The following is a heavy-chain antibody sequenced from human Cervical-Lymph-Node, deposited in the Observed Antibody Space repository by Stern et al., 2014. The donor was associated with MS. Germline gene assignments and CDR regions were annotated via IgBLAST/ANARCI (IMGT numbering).Heavy chain of an antibody. CDR2: IRQDGSEK. V-gene: IGHV3-7*03. Sequence: EVHLVQSGAGQVQPAGSLTLSCVASDLSFRHYWMNWFRQAPGKGLQWVDNIRQDGSEKYYVDSVKGRFTISRDNAKKSLYLQMNNLRSEDTAVYYCANGGTTWNWGQGTLVTVSS. J-gene: IGHJ4*02. CDR1: DLSFRHYW. D-gene: IGHD1-1*01. CDR3: ANGGTTWN.